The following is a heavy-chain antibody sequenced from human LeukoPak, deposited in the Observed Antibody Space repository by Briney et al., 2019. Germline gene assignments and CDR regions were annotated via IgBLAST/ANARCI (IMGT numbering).Heavy chain of an antibody. CDR2: IYHSGST. V-gene: IGHV4-30-2*01. Sequence: LSLTCTVSGGSISSGGYSWSWIRQPPGKGLEWIGYIYHSGSTYYNPSLKSRVTISVDRSRNQFSLKLSSVTAADTAVYYCASAAITMVRGVILHHDAFDTWGQGTMVTVSS. CDR1: GGSISSGGYS. D-gene: IGHD3-10*01. J-gene: IGHJ3*02. CDR3: ASAAITMVRGVILHHDAFDT.